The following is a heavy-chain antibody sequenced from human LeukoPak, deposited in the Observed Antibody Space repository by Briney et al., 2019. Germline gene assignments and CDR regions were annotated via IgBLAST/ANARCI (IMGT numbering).Heavy chain of an antibody. CDR3: ARGPFRLRRGYFDL. J-gene: IGHJ2*01. CDR2: IYHSGST. Sequence: SQTLSLTCAVSGGSISSGGYSWSWIRQPPGKGLEWIGYIYHSGSTYYNPSLKSRVTISVDRSKNQFSLKLSSVTAADTAVYYCARGPFRLRRGYFDLWGRGTLVTVSS. V-gene: IGHV4-30-2*01. CDR1: GGSISSGGYS. D-gene: IGHD5-12*01.